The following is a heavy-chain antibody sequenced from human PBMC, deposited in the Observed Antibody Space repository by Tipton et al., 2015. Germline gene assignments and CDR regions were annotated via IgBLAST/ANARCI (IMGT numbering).Heavy chain of an antibody. CDR3: ARGSDYYDRTKYFDY. J-gene: IGHJ4*02. Sequence: LRLSCTVSGGSLSSRYWSWIRQPPGKGLEWIGYIYFSRNTNYNPSLTPRITLSMDTSKNQLSLTLISVTAADTAVYYCARGSDYYDRTKYFDYWGQGTLVTVSS. CDR2: IYFSRNT. CDR1: GGSLSSRY. D-gene: IGHD3-22*01. V-gene: IGHV4-59*11.